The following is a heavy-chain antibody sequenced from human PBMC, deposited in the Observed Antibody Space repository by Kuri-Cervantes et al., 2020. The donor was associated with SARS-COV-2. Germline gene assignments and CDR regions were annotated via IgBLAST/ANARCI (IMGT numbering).Heavy chain of an antibody. V-gene: IGHV3-30*02. CDR1: GFTFSSYG. D-gene: IGHD2-8*01. CDR3: ATPRRLYCTNGVCNGGYWFDP. J-gene: IGHJ5*02. Sequence: GGSLRLSCAASGFTFSSYGMHWVRQAPGKGLEWVAFIRYDGSNKYYADSVKGRFTISRDNSKNTLYLQMNSLRAEDTAVYYCATPRRLYCTNGVCNGGYWFDPWGQGTLVTVSS. CDR2: IRYDGSNK.